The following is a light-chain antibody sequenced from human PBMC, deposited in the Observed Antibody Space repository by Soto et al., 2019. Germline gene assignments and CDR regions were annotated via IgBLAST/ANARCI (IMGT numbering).Light chain of an antibody. CDR2: AAY. Sequence: QMTQSTSSLSAPVGVRVNITCRTSQTINNYLNWYQQKPGRAPKLLIYAAYNLQSGVASRFSGSGSGTDFILAISALQPDDFATYFCQQTFSIPLTFGGGTKV. CDR3: QQTFSIPLT. V-gene: IGKV1-39*01. J-gene: IGKJ4*01. CDR1: QTINNY.